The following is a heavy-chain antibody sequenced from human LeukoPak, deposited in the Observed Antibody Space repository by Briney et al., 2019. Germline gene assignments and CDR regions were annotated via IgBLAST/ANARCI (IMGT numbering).Heavy chain of an antibody. CDR1: GFTFSNYA. J-gene: IGHJ4*02. V-gene: IGHV3-23*01. Sequence: PGGSLRLSCAASGFTFSNYAMSWVRQAPGKGLEWVAAISGSGGGTYYADSVKGRFSISRDNSKNTLYLQMNSLRAEDTAVYYCAKGVAAVGTWWGPNFDYWGQGTLVTVSS. CDR2: ISGSGGGT. D-gene: IGHD6-13*01. CDR3: AKGVAAVGTWWGPNFDY.